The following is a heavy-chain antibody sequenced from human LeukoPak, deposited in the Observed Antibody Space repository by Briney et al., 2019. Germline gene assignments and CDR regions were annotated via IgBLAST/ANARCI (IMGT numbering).Heavy chain of an antibody. Sequence: SETLSLTRTVSGGSISRYYWSWIRQPPGKGLEWIGYIYYNGSTNYNPTLKSRVTISVDTSKNQFSLKLSSVTAADTAVYYCARHARYYYGSGSYYNARAGHLHGTDVWGQGTTVTVSS. CDR2: IYYNGST. CDR1: GGSISRYY. CDR3: ARHARYYYGSGSYYNARAGHLHGTDV. D-gene: IGHD3-10*01. V-gene: IGHV4-59*08. J-gene: IGHJ6*02.